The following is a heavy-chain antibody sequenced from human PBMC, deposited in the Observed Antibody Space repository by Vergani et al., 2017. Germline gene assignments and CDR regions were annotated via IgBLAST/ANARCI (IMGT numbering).Heavy chain of an antibody. CDR2: LYASGST. D-gene: IGHD5-18*01. J-gene: IGHJ4*02. V-gene: IGHV4-38-2*01. CDR3: ARHLRGYSYGVFDY. CDR1: DFISNGHS. Sequence: QVQLQESGPGLVKPSETLSLICDVFDFISNGHSWGWIRQSPENGLEWIGSLYASGSTYYSPSLKSRVAISIDTTKNHFSLRLCSVTAADAVVYYCARHLRGYSYGVFDYWGQGREVTVSS.